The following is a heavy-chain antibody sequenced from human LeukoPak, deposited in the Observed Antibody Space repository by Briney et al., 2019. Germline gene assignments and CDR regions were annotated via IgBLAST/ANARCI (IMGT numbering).Heavy chain of an antibody. J-gene: IGHJ5*02. CDR1: SHSLSSGYY. V-gene: IGHV4-38-2*02. D-gene: IGHD3-22*01. Sequence: SQTLSLTCTVSSHSLSSGYYGGWIRQPPGKGLEWIGNIYLRGSTFYKPFLTRRPTKSVDTSKSQFSLKLSSVTTADTAVYYCARDPAYYDSSGYYSTDWFDPCGQGTLVTVSS. CDR3: ARDPAYYDSSGYYSTDWFDP. CDR2: IYLRGST.